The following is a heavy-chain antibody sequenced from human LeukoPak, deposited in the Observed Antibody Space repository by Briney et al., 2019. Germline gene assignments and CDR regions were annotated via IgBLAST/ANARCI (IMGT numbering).Heavy chain of an antibody. V-gene: IGHV4-59*08. Sequence: SETLSLTCTVSGGSISSYYWSWIRQPPGKGLEWIGYIYYSGSTNYNPSLKSRVPISVDTSKNQFSLKLSSVTAADTALHYCARSRIRNFYGSGSFYNLPLDYWGQGTLVTVSS. CDR1: GGSISSYY. J-gene: IGHJ4*02. D-gene: IGHD3-10*01. CDR3: ARSRIRNFYGSGSFYNLPLDY. CDR2: IYYSGST.